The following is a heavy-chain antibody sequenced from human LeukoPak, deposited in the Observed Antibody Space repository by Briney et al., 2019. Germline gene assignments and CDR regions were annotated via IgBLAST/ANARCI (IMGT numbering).Heavy chain of an antibody. J-gene: IGHJ4*02. Sequence: GGSLRLSCAASGFTVSSNYMNWVRQAPGKGLEWVSVIYSDGRPYYADSVKGRFTISRDNSKNTLYLQMNSLRAEDTAVYYCATGSYCSSTSCYIGYFDYWGQGTLVTVSS. CDR2: IYSDGRP. CDR3: ATGSYCSSTSCYIGYFDY. CDR1: GFTVSSNY. V-gene: IGHV3-53*05. D-gene: IGHD2-2*02.